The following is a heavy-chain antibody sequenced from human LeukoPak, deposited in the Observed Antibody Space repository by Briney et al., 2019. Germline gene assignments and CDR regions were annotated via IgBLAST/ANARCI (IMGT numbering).Heavy chain of an antibody. CDR1: GFTFSTYV. CDR2: IWYDGSKK. J-gene: IGHJ4*02. CDR3: AREMNYGDYFDY. V-gene: IGHV3-33*01. D-gene: IGHD4-17*01. Sequence: PGRSLRLSCAASGFTFSTYVMHWVRQAPGKGQEWAAVIWYDGSKKDYADSVKGRFTISRDNSKNTLYLQMNSLRAEDTAVYYCAREMNYGDYFDYWGQGTLVTVSS.